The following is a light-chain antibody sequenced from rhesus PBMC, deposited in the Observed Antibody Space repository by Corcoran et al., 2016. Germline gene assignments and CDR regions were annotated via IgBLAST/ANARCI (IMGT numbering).Light chain of an antibody. CDR2: KAS. V-gene: IGKV1-94*01. J-gene: IGKJ1*01. CDR1: QDINKE. Sequence: DIQMTQSPSSLSASVGDRVTVTCRASQDINKELSWYQQKPGKAPTLLIYKASSLQTGVSSRFSGSGSGTDYTLTINSLQPEDVATYYCLQDYTTPWTFGQGTKVELK. CDR3: LQDYTTPWT.